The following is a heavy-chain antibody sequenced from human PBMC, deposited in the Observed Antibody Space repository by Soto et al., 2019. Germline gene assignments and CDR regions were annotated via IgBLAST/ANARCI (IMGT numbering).Heavy chain of an antibody. CDR1: EFSLSINGLG. CDR3: ARAYSGYDWGSFDY. CDR2: IYRDDDK. Sequence: QITLKESGPTLVKPTQTLTLTCTFSEFSLSINGLGVGWIRQPPGKALEWLALIYRDDDKRYSPSLMSRLTITQDTSKNQVVLTMTNIDPMDTATYYCARAYSGYDWGSFDYWGQGTLVTVSS. V-gene: IGHV2-5*02. D-gene: IGHD5-12*01. J-gene: IGHJ4*02.